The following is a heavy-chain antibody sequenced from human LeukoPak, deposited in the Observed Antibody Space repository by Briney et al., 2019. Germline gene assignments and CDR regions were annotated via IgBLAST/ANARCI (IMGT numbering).Heavy chain of an antibody. CDR3: ATSTEFVDTVIVVF. CDR2: INPNNGGT. Sequence: GASVKVSCKASGYTFTGFYMHWVRQAPGQGLEWMGRINPNNGGTNYAQKFQDRVTMTRDTSINTAYLELSSLESDDTAVYYCATSTEFVDTVIVVFWGQGTPVTVSS. CDR1: GYTFTGFY. J-gene: IGHJ4*02. D-gene: IGHD5-18*01. V-gene: IGHV1-2*06.